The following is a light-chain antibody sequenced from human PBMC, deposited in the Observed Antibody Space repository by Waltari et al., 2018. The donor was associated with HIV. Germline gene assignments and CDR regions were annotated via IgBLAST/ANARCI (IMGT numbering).Light chain of an antibody. CDR2: AAS. V-gene: IGKV1D-16*01. Sequence: DIQMTQSPPSLSASVGDTVTITCRASQGVASWLAWYQQKPGKAPKPLIYAASSLQTGVPSRFSGSGTGTHFTLTITNRQPEDFATYYCQHYDTYPYTFGQGTRLDIK. J-gene: IGKJ2*01. CDR3: QHYDTYPYT. CDR1: QGVASW.